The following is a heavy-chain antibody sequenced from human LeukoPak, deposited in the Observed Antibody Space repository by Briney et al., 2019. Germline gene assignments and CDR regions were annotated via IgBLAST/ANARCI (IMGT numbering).Heavy chain of an antibody. CDR1: GYTFTSYD. J-gene: IGHJ6*02. Sequence: ASVKVSCKASGYTFTSYDINWVRQATGQGLEWMGWMNPNSGNTGYAQKFQGRVTMTRNTSISTAYMELSSPRSEDTAVYHCARGVSHYYGMDVWGQGTTVTVSS. CDR3: ARGVSHYYGMDV. CDR2: MNPNSGNT. D-gene: IGHD6-6*01. V-gene: IGHV1-8*02.